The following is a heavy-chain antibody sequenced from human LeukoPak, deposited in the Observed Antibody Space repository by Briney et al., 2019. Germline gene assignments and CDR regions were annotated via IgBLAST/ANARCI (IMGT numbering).Heavy chain of an antibody. J-gene: IGHJ4*02. CDR3: AKVASFGTLIVVVIYYFDY. D-gene: IGHD3-22*01. V-gene: IGHV3-66*01. Sequence: PGGSLRLSCAASGFTVSSNYMSWVRQAPGKGLEWVSVIYSGGSTYYADSVKGRFTISRGNSKNTLYLQMNSLRAEDTAVYYCAKVASFGTLIVVVIYYFDYWGQGTLVTVSS. CDR1: GFTVSSNY. CDR2: IYSGGST.